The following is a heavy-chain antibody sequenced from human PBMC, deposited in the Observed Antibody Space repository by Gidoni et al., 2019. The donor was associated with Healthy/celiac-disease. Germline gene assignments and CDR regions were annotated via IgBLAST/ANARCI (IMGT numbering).Heavy chain of an antibody. Sequence: EVQLVESGGGLVQPGGSLRLSCAASGFTFSSYAMSWVRQAPGKGLEWVSAISGSGGSTYYADSVKGRFTISRDNSKNTLYLQMNSLRAEDTAVYYCAKDGHIVVVPAAMPALYYYYGMDVWGQGTTVTVSS. CDR1: GFTFSSYA. V-gene: IGHV3-23*04. CDR3: AKDGHIVVVPAAMPALYYYYGMDV. D-gene: IGHD2-2*01. CDR2: ISGSGGST. J-gene: IGHJ6*02.